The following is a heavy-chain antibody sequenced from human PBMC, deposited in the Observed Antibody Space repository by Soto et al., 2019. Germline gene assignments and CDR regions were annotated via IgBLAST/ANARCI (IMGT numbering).Heavy chain of an antibody. CDR3: AKEGTTSPYNGFDP. Sequence: EVQLLESGGGLVQPGVSLRLSCGASGFTFSNDAMSWVRQAPVKGLEWVSAISGSGGSTYYADSVKGRLTISRDNAKNTVSLQMSSLRAEDTDVYDCAKEGTTSPYNGFDPWGQGTLVTVSS. V-gene: IGHV3-23*01. D-gene: IGHD2-2*01. CDR2: ISGSGGST. CDR1: GFTFSNDA. J-gene: IGHJ5*02.